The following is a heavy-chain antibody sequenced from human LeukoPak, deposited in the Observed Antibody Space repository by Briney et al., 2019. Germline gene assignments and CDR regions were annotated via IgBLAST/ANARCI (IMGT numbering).Heavy chain of an antibody. CDR2: IRSDGST. CDR1: GFTFSNHW. J-gene: IGHJ6*03. CDR3: ARVAKTYYYFYMDV. Sequence: GGSLRLSRAASGFTFSNHWMHWVRQTPVKALEWVALIRSDGSTTYADSVKGRSIISRDNAKNTLYLEISTLRADDTAVYYCARVAKTYYYFYMDVWGKGATVTVSS. V-gene: IGHV3-74*01.